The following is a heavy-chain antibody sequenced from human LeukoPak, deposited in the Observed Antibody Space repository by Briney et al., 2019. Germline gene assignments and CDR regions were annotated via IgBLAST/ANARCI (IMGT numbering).Heavy chain of an antibody. Sequence: ASVKVSCKASGYTFTSYGISWVRQAPGQGLKWMGWISAYNGNTNYAQKLQGRVTMTTDTSTSTAYMELRSLRSDDTAVYYCARMAGIAAAGAQIYYYYGMDVWGQGTTVTVSS. CDR2: ISAYNGNT. CDR1: GYTFTSYG. J-gene: IGHJ6*02. CDR3: ARMAGIAAAGAQIYYYYGMDV. V-gene: IGHV1-18*01. D-gene: IGHD6-13*01.